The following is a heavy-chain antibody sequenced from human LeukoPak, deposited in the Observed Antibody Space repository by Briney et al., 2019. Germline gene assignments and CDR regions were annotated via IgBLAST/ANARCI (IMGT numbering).Heavy chain of an antibody. CDR1: GFTFSSYG. CDR3: AREPSVLRYFDWLLPKADYYGMDV. Sequence: GGSLRLSCAASGFTFSSYGMHWVRQAPGKGLEWVAVIWYDGSNKYYADSGKGRFTISRDNSKNTLYLQMNSLRAEDTAVYYCAREPSVLRYFDWLLPKADYYGMDVWGQGTTVTVSS. CDR2: IWYDGSNK. V-gene: IGHV3-33*01. J-gene: IGHJ6*02. D-gene: IGHD3-9*01.